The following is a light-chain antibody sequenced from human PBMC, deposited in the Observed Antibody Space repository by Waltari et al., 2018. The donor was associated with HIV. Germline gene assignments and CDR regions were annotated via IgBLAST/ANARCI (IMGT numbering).Light chain of an antibody. V-gene: IGKV1-39*01. CDR3: HQTYTMPWT. J-gene: IGKJ1*01. Sequence: DIQMTQFPSSLAASVGDRVTITCRTSQSISQYLQWYQQKPGKAPKLVIYGTNNLHSGVPSRFSASGSGTDFTLTISSLQPDDFAIYHCHQTYTMPWTFGQGTKVEIK. CDR2: GTN. CDR1: QSISQY.